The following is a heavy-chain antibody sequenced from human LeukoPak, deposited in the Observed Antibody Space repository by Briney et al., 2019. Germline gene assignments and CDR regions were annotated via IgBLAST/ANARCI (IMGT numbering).Heavy chain of an antibody. D-gene: IGHD1-1*01. CDR3: AKLLGDATTYDY. J-gene: IGHJ4*02. CDR1: GFTFTTYW. V-gene: IGHV3-7*01. CDR2: INQDESAI. Sequence: GGSLRLSCAASGFTFTTYWMGWVRQAPGKGLEWVASINQDESAIFYLASVKGRFTISRDNARNLLFLQMNTLRAEDTAVYYCAKLLGDATTYDYWGQGALVTVSS.